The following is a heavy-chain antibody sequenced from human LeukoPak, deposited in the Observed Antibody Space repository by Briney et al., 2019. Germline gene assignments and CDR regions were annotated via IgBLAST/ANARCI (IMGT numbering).Heavy chain of an antibody. D-gene: IGHD2-21*01. V-gene: IGHV4-59*01. Sequence: SETLSLTCTVSGGSISSYYWSWIRQPPGKGLEWIGYIYYSGSTNYNPSLKSRVTISVGTSKNQFSLKLSSVTAADTAVYYCARDIARAYYYYMDVWGKGTTVTVSS. CDR2: IYYSGST. J-gene: IGHJ6*03. CDR1: GGSISSYY. CDR3: ARDIARAYYYYMDV.